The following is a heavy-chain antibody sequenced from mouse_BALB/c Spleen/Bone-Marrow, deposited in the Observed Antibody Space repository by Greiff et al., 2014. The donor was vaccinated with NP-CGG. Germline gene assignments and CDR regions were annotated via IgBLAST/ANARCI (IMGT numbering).Heavy chain of an antibody. CDR3: TGDLYDGYHYYAMDY. V-gene: IGHV5-6-4*01. D-gene: IGHD2-3*01. CDR2: ISSGGSYT. J-gene: IGHJ4*01. Sequence: EVKLMESGGGLVKPGGSLKLSCAASGFTFSSYTMSWVRQTPEKRLEWVATISSGGSYTYYPDSVKGRFTISRDNAKNTLYLQMSSLKSEDTAMYYCTGDLYDGYHYYAMDYWGQGTSVTVSS. CDR1: GFTFSSYT.